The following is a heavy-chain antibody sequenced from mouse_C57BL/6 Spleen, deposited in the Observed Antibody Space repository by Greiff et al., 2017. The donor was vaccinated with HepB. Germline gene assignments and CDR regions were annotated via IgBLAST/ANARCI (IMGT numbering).Heavy chain of an antibody. CDR1: GYTFTSYW. V-gene: IGHV1-55*01. CDR3: ATITTVVGGPPWFAY. Sequence: VQLQQPGAELVKPGASVKMSCKASGYTFTSYWITWVKQRPGQGLEWIGDIYPGSGSTNYNEKFKSKATLTVDTSSSTAYMQLSSLTSEDSAVYYGATITTVVGGPPWFAYWGQGTLVTVSA. J-gene: IGHJ3*01. CDR2: IYPGSGST. D-gene: IGHD1-1*01.